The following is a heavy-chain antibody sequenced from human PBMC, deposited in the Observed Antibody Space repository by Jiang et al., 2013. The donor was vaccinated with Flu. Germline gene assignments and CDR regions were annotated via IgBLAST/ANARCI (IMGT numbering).Heavy chain of an antibody. V-gene: IGHV3-33*01. J-gene: IGHJ4*02. Sequence: HWVRQAPGKGLEWVAVIWYDGSNKYYADSVKGRFTISRDNSKNTLYLQMNSLRAEDTAVYYCAREDRRIFGTVDYWGQGTLVTVSS. D-gene: IGHD3-3*01. CDR2: IWYDGSNK. CDR3: AREDRRIFGTVDY.